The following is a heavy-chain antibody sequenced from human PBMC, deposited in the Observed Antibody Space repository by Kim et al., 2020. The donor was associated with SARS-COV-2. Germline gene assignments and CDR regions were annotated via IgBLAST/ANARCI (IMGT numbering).Heavy chain of an antibody. CDR1: GFTFSSYA. CDR2: ISGSGGST. CDR3: AKDLVRGYSGYDYYYYGMDV. J-gene: IGHJ6*02. V-gene: IGHV3-23*01. D-gene: IGHD5-12*01. Sequence: GGSLRLSCAASGFTFSSYAMSWVRQAPGKGLEWVSAISGSGGSTYYADSVKGRFTISRDNSKNTLYLQMNSLRAEDTAVYYCAKDLVRGYSGYDYYYYGMDVWGQGTTVTVSS.